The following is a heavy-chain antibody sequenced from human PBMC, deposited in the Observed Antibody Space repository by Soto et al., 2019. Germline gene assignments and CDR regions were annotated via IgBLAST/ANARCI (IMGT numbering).Heavy chain of an antibody. D-gene: IGHD1-26*01. J-gene: IGHJ4*02. CDR3: ARGLGTAWWEASYYYFDY. CDR1: GYSISSGYY. Sequence: SETLSLTCTVSGYSISSGYYWGWIRQPPGKGLEWIGRIYHSGSTYYNPSLKSRVTISVDTSKNQFSLKLSSVTAADTAVYYCARGLGTAWWEASYYYFDYWGQGTLVTVSS. CDR2: IYHSGST. V-gene: IGHV4-38-2*02.